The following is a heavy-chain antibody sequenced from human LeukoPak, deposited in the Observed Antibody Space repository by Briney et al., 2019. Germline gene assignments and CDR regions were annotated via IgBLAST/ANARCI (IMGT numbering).Heavy chain of an antibody. CDR3: ARDGYSSGWFY. CDR2: ISGSGDTM. J-gene: IGHJ4*02. CDR1: GFPFSDYY. V-gene: IGHV3-11*01. Sequence: GGSLRLSCAASGFPFSDYYMSWIRQAPGKGLEWISYISGSGDTMYYADSVKGRFTISRDNAKNSLYLQVNSLRAEDTAVYYCARDGYSSGWFYWGQGTLVAVSS. D-gene: IGHD6-19*01.